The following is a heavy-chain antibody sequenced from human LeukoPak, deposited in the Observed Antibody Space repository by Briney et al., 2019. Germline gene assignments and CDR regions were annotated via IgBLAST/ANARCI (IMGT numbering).Heavy chain of an antibody. Sequence: GGSLRLSCTASGFTFGDYAMSWVRQAPGEGLEWVGFITSKAYGATTDYAASVKGRFTISRDDSKSIAYLQMNSLKTEDTAVYHCSRHIVGARTYFDYWGQGALVTVSS. CDR2: ITSKAYGATT. D-gene: IGHD1-26*01. J-gene: IGHJ4*02. CDR1: GFTFGDYA. V-gene: IGHV3-49*04. CDR3: SRHIVGARTYFDY.